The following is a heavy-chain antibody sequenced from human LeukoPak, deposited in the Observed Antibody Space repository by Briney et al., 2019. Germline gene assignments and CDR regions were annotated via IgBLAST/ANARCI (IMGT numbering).Heavy chain of an antibody. D-gene: IGHD3-22*01. CDR1: RYTFTGYY. CDR2: INPNTGGT. Sequence: ASVKVSCKASRYTFTGYYMHWVRQAPGQGLEWMGWINPNTGGTNYAQKFQGRVTMTRDTSISTAYMELSRLRSDDTALYYCARGRLMYYYDSPGGGAFDIWGQGTMVTVSS. V-gene: IGHV1-2*02. J-gene: IGHJ3*02. CDR3: ARGRLMYYYDSPGGGAFDI.